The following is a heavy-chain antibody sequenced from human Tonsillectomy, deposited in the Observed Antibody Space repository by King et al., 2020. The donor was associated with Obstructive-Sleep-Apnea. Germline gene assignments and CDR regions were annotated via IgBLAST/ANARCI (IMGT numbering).Heavy chain of an antibody. CDR1: GGSISSFY. CDR2: IYFSGST. CDR3: ARGVVATIFDY. J-gene: IGHJ4*02. Sequence: QLQESGPGLVKPSDTLSLTCTVSGGSISSFYWNWIRQPPGKGLEWIGYIYFSGSTNYNPSLKSRVTISVDTSKNQFSLKLSSVTAADTAVYYCARGVVATIFDYWGQGTLVTVSS. V-gene: IGHV4-59*07. D-gene: IGHD5-12*01.